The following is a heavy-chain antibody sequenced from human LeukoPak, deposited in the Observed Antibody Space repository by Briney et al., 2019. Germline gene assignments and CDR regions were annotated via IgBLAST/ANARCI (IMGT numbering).Heavy chain of an antibody. CDR2: ISGSGGST. CDR1: GFTFSSYG. J-gene: IGHJ4*02. CDR3: AKELRRDYDDELGGFDY. V-gene: IGHV3-23*01. Sequence: PGGSLRLSCAASGFTFSSYGMHWVRQAPGKGLEWVSAISGSGGSTYYADSVKGRFTISRDNSKNTLYLQMNSLRAEDTAVYYCAKELRRDYDDELGGFDYWGQGTLVTVSS. D-gene: IGHD4-17*01.